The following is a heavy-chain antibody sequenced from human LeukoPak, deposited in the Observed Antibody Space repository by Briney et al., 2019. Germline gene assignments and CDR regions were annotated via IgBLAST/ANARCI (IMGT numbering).Heavy chain of an antibody. D-gene: IGHD3-3*01. V-gene: IGHV1-18*01. CDR3: ARSPPSIFGVVTTPFDY. CDR1: GYTFTSYG. Sequence: ASVKVSCKASGYTFTSYGISWVRQAPGQGLEWMGWISAYNGNTNYAQKLQGRVTMTTDTSTSTAYMELRSLRAEDTAVYYCARSPPSIFGVVTTPFDYWGQGTLVTVSS. J-gene: IGHJ4*02. CDR2: ISAYNGNT.